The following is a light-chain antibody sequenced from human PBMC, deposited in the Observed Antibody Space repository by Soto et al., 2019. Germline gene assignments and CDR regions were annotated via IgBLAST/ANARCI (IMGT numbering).Light chain of an antibody. CDR3: QQYNKWPLT. CDR2: GAS. CDR1: QSVRSSF. V-gene: IGKV3-15*01. J-gene: IGKJ4*01. Sequence: EIVMTHSPATLSVSPWERSTLCFSSSQSVRSSFLAWYQQKPGQAPSLLIYGASTRATGIPARFSGTGSGTEFTLTISSLQSEDFAVYYCQQYNKWPLTFGGGTKV.